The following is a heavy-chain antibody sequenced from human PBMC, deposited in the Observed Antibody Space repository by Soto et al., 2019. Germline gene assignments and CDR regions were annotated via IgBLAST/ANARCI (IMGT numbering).Heavy chain of an antibody. Sequence: GGSLRLSCAASGLSFSNAWMNWVRQAPGKGLEWVGQIRSKTDGGTIFYPAPVKDRFIISRDDSRNTPYLQMNSLKTEDTAVYYCTTAHPRGPDYWGQGTLVTVSS. CDR2: IRSKTDGGTI. J-gene: IGHJ4*02. D-gene: IGHD5-12*01. CDR1: GLSFSNAW. CDR3: TTAHPRGPDY. V-gene: IGHV3-15*01.